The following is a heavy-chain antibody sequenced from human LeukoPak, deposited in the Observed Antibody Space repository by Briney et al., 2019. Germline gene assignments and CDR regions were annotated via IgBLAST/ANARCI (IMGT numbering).Heavy chain of an antibody. CDR1: GGSVSGYY. V-gene: IGHV4-34*01. J-gene: IGHJ4*02. D-gene: IGHD2-15*01. CDR2: INHSGST. Sequence: PSETLSLTCAVYGGSVSGYYWSWIRQPPGKGLEWIGEINHSGSTNYNPSLKSRVTISVDTSKNQFSLKLSSVTAADTAVYCCARGGRIVVVVAAKGFDYWGQGTLVTVSS. CDR3: ARGGRIVVVVAAKGFDY.